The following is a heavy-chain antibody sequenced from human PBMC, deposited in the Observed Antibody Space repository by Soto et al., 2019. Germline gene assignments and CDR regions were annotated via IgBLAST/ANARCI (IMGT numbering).Heavy chain of an antibody. J-gene: IGHJ4*02. CDR2: TYYRSKWHY. D-gene: IGHD3-10*01. Sequence: PLRPLSLTCAIAGGSVSNNSVAWKWVSQSPSRGLEWLGRTYYRSKWHYDYAPSVRSRITINPDTSKNHFSLQLNSVSPEDAAVYYCARTTRGRGVKYFDDWGQGTLVTVSS. CDR3: ARTTRGRGVKYFDD. CDR1: GGSVSNNSVA. V-gene: IGHV6-1*01.